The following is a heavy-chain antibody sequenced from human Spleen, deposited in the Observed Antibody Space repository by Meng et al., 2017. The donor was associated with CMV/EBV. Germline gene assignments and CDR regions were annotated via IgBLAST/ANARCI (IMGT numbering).Heavy chain of an antibody. Sequence: ASVKVSCKASGYTFTGYYMHWVRQAPGQGLEWMGWINPNSGGTNYAQKFQGRVTMTRDTSISTAYMELSRLRSDETAVYYCATYKHAPRWFDYWGQGTLVTVSS. V-gene: IGHV1-2*02. CDR2: INPNSGGT. CDR1: GYTFTGYY. J-gene: IGHJ4*02. CDR3: ATYKHAPRWFDY. D-gene: IGHD3-10*01.